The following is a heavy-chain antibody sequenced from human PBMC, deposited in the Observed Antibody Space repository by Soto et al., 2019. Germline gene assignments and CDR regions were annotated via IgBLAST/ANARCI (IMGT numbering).Heavy chain of an antibody. V-gene: IGHV3-30-3*01. CDR2: ISSDGNNK. CDR1: GFTLRTYA. Sequence: QVQLVESGGGVVQPGKSLRLSCAASGFTLRTYAMHWVRQAPGKGLEWVAVISSDGNNKYYADPLKGRFTISRDTSKNKLFLEIHSLRPEDTSVYYSVREGNIHLDFDHWGQGTLVIVSS. J-gene: IGHJ4*02. CDR3: VREGNIHLDFDH.